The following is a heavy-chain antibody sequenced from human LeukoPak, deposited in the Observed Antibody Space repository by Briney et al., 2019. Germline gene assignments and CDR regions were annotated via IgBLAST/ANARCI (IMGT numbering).Heavy chain of an antibody. Sequence: GGSLRLSCAASGFTFSSYWMNWVRQAPGKGLEWVSSISSSSSYIYYADSVKGRFTISRDNAKNSLYLQMNSLRAEDTAVYYCARLYSSGWRYFDYWGQGTLVTVSS. CDR2: ISSSSSYI. CDR1: GFTFSSYW. J-gene: IGHJ4*02. V-gene: IGHV3-21*01. CDR3: ARLYSSGWRYFDY. D-gene: IGHD6-19*01.